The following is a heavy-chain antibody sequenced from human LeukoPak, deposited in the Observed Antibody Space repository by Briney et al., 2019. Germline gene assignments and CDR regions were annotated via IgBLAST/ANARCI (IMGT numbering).Heavy chain of an antibody. D-gene: IGHD3-22*01. J-gene: IGHJ4*02. Sequence: GGSLRLSCAASGFTFSNAWMRWVRQAPGKGREWVGSIKSKTDSGTTDYAAPVNSSFTISRDESKNTLYLQMNSLKTEDTAVYYCTTEYYYDSTQFDYWGQGTLVTVSS. CDR2: IKSKTDSGTT. CDR3: TTEYYYDSTQFDY. V-gene: IGHV3-15*01. CDR1: GFTFSNAW.